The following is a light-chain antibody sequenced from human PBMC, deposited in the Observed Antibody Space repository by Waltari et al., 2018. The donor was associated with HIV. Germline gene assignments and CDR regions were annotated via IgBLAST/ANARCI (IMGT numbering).Light chain of an antibody. V-gene: IGLV3-21*04. J-gene: IGLJ1*01. CDR3: QVWDSSSDRGV. Sequence: SYVLTQPTSVSVAPVKTARITCGGNNIGSKSVHWYQQKPGQAPVLVIYYDSDRPSGIPERFSGSNSGNTATLTISRVEAGDEADYYCQVWDSSSDRGVFGTGTKVTVL. CDR2: YDS. CDR1: NIGSKS.